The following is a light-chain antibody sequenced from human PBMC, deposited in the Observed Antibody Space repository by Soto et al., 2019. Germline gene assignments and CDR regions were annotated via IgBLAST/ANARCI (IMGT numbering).Light chain of an antibody. CDR3: QQYHHWWT. CDR2: DTS. J-gene: IGKJ1*01. V-gene: IGKV3-15*01. CDR1: QSVSIH. Sequence: ETVMTQSPGTLSVSLGERATLSCRASQSVSIHLAWYQQKPGQAPRLLIYDTSTRATGIPARFSGSGSGTEFTLTISTLQSEDFALYYCQQYHHWWTFGPGAKVDIK.